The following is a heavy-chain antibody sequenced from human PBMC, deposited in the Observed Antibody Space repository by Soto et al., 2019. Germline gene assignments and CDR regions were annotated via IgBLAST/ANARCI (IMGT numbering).Heavy chain of an antibody. Sequence: QVQLQESGPRLMQPSQTLSLTCTVSGGSIGSGGYWWSWIRQHPGRGLEWIGFVFYTGNTQYNPSLKSRVTISVDTSTNQFSLKLSSVTAADTAVYYCARGTTVWGQGTLVTVSS. CDR3: ARGTTV. V-gene: IGHV4-31*03. CDR2: VFYTGNT. D-gene: IGHD4-4*01. J-gene: IGHJ4*02. CDR1: GGSIGSGGYW.